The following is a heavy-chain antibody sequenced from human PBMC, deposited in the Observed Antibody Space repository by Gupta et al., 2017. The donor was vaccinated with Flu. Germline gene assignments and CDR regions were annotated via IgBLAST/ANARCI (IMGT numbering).Heavy chain of an antibody. CDR1: GGSFSGYY. J-gene: IGHJ4*02. V-gene: IGHV4-34*01. CDR2: INHSGST. Sequence: QVQLPQRGAGPLKPSEPLSLTCAGSGGSFSGYYWSWIRQPPGKGVEWIGEINHSGSTNYNPSLKSRVTISVDTSKNQFSLKLSSVTAADTAVYYCAGRRDNYYDSSGYYNDYWGQGTLVTVSS. D-gene: IGHD3-22*01. CDR3: AGRRDNYYDSSGYYNDY.